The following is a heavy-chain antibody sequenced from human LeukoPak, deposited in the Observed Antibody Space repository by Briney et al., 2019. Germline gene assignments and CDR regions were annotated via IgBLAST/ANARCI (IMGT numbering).Heavy chain of an antibody. J-gene: IGHJ4*02. D-gene: IGHD2-2*01. CDR1: GFTFSSYW. CDR2: INHSGST. V-gene: IGHV4-34*01. CDR3: ARGLVVPAAPLSYFDY. Sequence: PGGSLRLSCAASGFTFSSYWMSWIRQPPGKGLEWIGEINHSGSTNYNPSLKSRVTISVDTSKNQFSLKLSSVTAADTAVYYCARGLVVPAAPLSYFDYWGQGTLVTVSS.